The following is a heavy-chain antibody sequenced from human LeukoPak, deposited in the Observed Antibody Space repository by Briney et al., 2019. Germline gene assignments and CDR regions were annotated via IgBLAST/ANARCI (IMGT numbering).Heavy chain of an antibody. Sequence: SETLSLTCTVSGGSISSYYWSWIRQPPGKGLEWIGYIYYSGSTNYNPSLKSRVTISVDTSKNQFSLKLSSVTAADTAVYYCARNIENMITFGGGNAFDIWGQGTMVTVSS. V-gene: IGHV4-59*08. CDR3: ARNIENMITFGGGNAFDI. CDR2: IYYSGST. D-gene: IGHD3-16*01. CDR1: GGSISSYY. J-gene: IGHJ3*02.